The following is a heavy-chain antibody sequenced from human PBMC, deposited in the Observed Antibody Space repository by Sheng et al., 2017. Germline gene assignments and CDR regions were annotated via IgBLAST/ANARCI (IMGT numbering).Heavy chain of an antibody. D-gene: IGHD3-16*01. Sequence: EVQLVESGGGAVQPGGSLRLSCAAPGLTLSKYWMHWIRQAPGKGLEWVSGIKDDGIDTRYVDSVMGRFTISRDDAKNTLHLQMHSLRADDTAVYHCVRLVYCDYGVCSDYWGQGTLVTVSP. CDR2: IKDDGIDT. CDR3: VRLVYCDYGVCSDY. J-gene: IGHJ4*02. V-gene: IGHV3-74*01. CDR1: GLTLSKYW.